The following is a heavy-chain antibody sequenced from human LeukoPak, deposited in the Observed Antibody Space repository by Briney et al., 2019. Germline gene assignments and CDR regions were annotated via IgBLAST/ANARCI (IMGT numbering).Heavy chain of an antibody. J-gene: IGHJ4*02. CDR3: ATLPDYYDSSGQPDY. D-gene: IGHD3-22*01. V-gene: IGHV3-21*01. CDR1: GFTFSSYS. Sequence: GGSLRLSCAASGFTFSSYSMNWVRQAPGKGLERVSSISSSSSYIYYADSVKGRFTISRDNAKNSLYLQMNSLRAEDTAVYYCATLPDYYDSSGQPDYWGQGTLVTVSS. CDR2: ISSSSSYI.